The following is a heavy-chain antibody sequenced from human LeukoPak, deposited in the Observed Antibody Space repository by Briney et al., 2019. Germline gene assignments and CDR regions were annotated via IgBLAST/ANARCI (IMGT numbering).Heavy chain of an antibody. CDR2: ISSSGGGT. J-gene: IGHJ4*02. Sequence: GGSFRLSCAASGFTFNSHAMSWVGQAPEREREWVATISSSGGGTYYADSVKGRFTISRDDSKNTLYLQMNSLRAEETAVYYCAKDLGRYRNNYFDYWGQGILVPVSS. CDR1: GFTFNSHA. CDR3: AKDLGRYRNNYFDY. V-gene: IGHV3-23*01. D-gene: IGHD1-26*01.